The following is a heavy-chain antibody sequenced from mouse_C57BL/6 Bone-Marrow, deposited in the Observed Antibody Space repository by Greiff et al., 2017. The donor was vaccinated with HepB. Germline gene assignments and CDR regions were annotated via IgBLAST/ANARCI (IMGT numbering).Heavy chain of an antibody. D-gene: IGHD1-1*01. J-gene: IGHJ4*01. CDR3: ARKGLIYYGSIIPYYYAMDY. CDR1: GFSLTSYA. Sequence: VQLQQSGPGLVAPSQSLSITCTVSGFSLTSYAISWVRQPPGKGLEWLGVIWTGGGTNYNSALKSRLSISKDNSKSQVFLKMNSLQTDDTARYYGARKGLIYYGSIIPYYYAMDYWGQGTSVTVSS. V-gene: IGHV2-9-1*01. CDR2: IWTGGGT.